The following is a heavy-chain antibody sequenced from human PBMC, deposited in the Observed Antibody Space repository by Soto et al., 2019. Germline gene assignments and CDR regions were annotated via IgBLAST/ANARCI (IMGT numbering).Heavy chain of an antibody. CDR3: AKDLRLPCTALDY. D-gene: IGHD5-12*01. J-gene: IGHJ4*02. CDR2: ISYDGSNK. CDR1: GFPFSIYG. V-gene: IGHV3-30*18. Sequence: GGSLRLACAASGFPFSIYGMHLVRQSPGKGLEWAAFISYDGSNKYYADSVKGRFTISRDNSKNTLYLQMNRLRAEDTAVYYCAKDLRLPCTALDYWDQGPLVTVSS.